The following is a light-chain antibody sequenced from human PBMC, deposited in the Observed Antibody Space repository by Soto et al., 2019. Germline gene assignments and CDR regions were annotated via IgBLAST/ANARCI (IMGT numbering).Light chain of an antibody. CDR1: NSDVGSYNL. J-gene: IGLJ3*02. CDR2: EVS. CDR3: CSYAGSSGAHWV. Sequence: QSALTQPASVSGSPGQSITISCTGTNSDVGSYNLVSWYQHHPGKAPKLLIYEVSRRPSGVSNRFSGSKSGNTASLTISGLQAEDEADYFCCSYAGSSGAHWVFGGWTKVTVL. V-gene: IGLV2-23*02.